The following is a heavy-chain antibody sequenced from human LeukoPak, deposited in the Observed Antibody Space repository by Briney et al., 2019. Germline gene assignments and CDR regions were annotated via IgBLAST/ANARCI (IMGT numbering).Heavy chain of an antibody. CDR3: ARSRPSDY. Sequence: GGSLRLSCAASGFTFSSYSMNWVRQAPGKGLEWVSYISSSSSTIYYADSVKGRFTISRDNAKNSLYLQMNSLRAEDTTVYYCARSRPSDYWGQGTLVTVSS. CDR2: ISSSSSTI. V-gene: IGHV3-48*04. CDR1: GFTFSSYS. J-gene: IGHJ4*02. D-gene: IGHD2-2*01.